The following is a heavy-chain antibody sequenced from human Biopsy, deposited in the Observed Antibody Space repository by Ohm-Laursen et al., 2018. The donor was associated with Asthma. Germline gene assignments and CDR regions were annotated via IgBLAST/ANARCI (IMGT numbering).Heavy chain of an antibody. CDR1: GYTFNSAG. CDR2: ISVYNGNT. J-gene: IGHJ6*02. CDR3: ARAVDYSHYYGIDV. V-gene: IGHV1-18*01. D-gene: IGHD3-10*01. Sequence: ASVTASCQTSGYTFNSAGITWVRQAPGQGLEWMGWISVYNGNTKVAQKLQDRVTMITDTSTSTAYMELRSLRSDDTAVYFCARAVDYSHYYGIDVWGQGTTVTVS.